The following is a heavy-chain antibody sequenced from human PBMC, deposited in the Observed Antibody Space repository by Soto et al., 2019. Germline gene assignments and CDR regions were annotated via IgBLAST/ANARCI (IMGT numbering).Heavy chain of an antibody. D-gene: IGHD2-2*02. V-gene: IGHV4-31*03. CDR3: ARARFQVLYGKPYFDS. CDR2: IYHSGNP. Sequence: QVQLQESGPGLVKPSQTLSLTCTVSGGSITTGGSYWSWIRQHPGKGLEWIGNIYHSGNPYYNPSLKSRLIISVDTSKNHFSLMVDSVTAADTAVYYCARARFQVLYGKPYFDSWGQGTLVTVSS. J-gene: IGHJ4*02. CDR1: GGSITTGGSY.